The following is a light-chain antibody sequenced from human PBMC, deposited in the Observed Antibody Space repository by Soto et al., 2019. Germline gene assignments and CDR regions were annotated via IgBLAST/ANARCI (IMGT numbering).Light chain of an antibody. CDR1: SSDVGGYDS. V-gene: IGLV2-14*01. CDR3: NSYTSSSTLDVV. CDR2: DVS. J-gene: IGLJ2*01. Sequence: QSALTQPASVSGSPGQSITISCTGTSSDVGGYDSVSWYQQHPGKAPKLMIYDVSNRPSGVSNRFSGSKSGNTASLTISGLQAEDEAEYYCNSYTSSSTLDVVFGGGTKLTVL.